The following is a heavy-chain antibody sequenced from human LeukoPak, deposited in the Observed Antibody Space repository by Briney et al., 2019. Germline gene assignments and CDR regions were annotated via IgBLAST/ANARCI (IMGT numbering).Heavy chain of an antibody. J-gene: IGHJ3*02. CDR2: FDPEDGET. CDR3: ATATYSTNAFDI. CDR1: GYTLTELS. Sequence: ASVKVSCKVSGYTLTELSMHWVRQAPGKGLEWMGGFDPEDGETIYAQKFQGRVTMTEDTSTDTAHMELSSLRSEDTAVYYCATATYSTNAFDIWGQGTMVTVSS. D-gene: IGHD6-13*01. V-gene: IGHV1-24*01.